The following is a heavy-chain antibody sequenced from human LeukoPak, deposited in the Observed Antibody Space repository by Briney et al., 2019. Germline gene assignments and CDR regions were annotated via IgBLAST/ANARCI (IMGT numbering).Heavy chain of an antibody. J-gene: IGHJ3*02. CDR1: GYSISSGFY. Sequence: PSETLSLTCSVSGYSISSGFYWGWIRQPPGKGLEWIGSMFHSGSTYYNRSLKSRVTISVDTSKKQFSLKLSSVTAADTAVYYCARYSGSYPHDAFDIWGQGTMVTVSS. CDR3: ARYSGSYPHDAFDI. V-gene: IGHV4-38-2*02. D-gene: IGHD1-26*01. CDR2: MFHSGST.